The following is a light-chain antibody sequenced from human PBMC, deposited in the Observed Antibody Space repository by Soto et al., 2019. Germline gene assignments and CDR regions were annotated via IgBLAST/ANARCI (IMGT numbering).Light chain of an antibody. CDR1: QSVDTC. J-gene: IGKJ1*01. CDR2: KAS. CDR3: QQFYRYPWT. V-gene: IGKV1-5*03. Sequence: DIPMTQSPSALSASVGDTVTITCRASQSVDTCLAWYQQKPGKAPHLLIYKASRLETGVPSRFSGSGSVTDYTLSITGLQPDDCATYYCQQFYRYPWTFGQGTKVEI.